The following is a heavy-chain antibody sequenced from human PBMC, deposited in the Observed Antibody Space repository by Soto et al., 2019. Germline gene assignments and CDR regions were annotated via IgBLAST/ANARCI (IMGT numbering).Heavy chain of an antibody. J-gene: IGHJ4*02. D-gene: IGHD6-19*01. Sequence: ASVKVSCKASGYTFTSYGISWVRQAPGQGLEWMGWISVYNGNTNYAQKLQGRVTMTTDTSTSTAYMELRSLRSDDTAVYYCARAEQWLVQTGEYDYWGQGTLVTVSS. CDR1: GYTFTSYG. V-gene: IGHV1-18*01. CDR2: ISVYNGNT. CDR3: ARAEQWLVQTGEYDY.